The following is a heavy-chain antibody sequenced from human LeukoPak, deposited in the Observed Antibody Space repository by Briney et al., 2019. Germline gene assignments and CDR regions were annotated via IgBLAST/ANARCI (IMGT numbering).Heavy chain of an antibody. D-gene: IGHD3-9*01. CDR1: GYTFTSYG. Sequence: ASVKVSCKASGYTFTSYGISWVRQAPGQGLEWMGWISAYNGNTNYAQKLQGRVTMTTDTSTSTAYMELRSLRSDDTAVYYCARDVPQQYYDILTGYYPGSPNGMDVWGQGTTVTVSS. CDR3: ARDVPQQYYDILTGYYPGSPNGMDV. CDR2: ISAYNGNT. V-gene: IGHV1-18*01. J-gene: IGHJ6*02.